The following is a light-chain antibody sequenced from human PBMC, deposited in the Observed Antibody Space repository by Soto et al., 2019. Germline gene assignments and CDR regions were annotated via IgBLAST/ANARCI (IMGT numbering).Light chain of an antibody. CDR3: QAWDSSTGV. CDR2: QDS. J-gene: IGLJ1*01. V-gene: IGLV3-1*01. CDR1: KLGDKY. Sequence: SYELTQPPSVSVSPGQTASITCSGDKLGDKYACWYQQKPGQSPVLVIYQDSKRPSGIPERFSGSNSGNTATLTISGTQAMYEADYYCQAWDSSTGVFGTGTKLTV.